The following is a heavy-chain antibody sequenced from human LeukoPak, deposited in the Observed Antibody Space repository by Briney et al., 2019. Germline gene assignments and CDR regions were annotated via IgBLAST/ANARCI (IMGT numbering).Heavy chain of an antibody. CDR1: GYTFTNYD. J-gene: IGHJ4*02. V-gene: IGHV1-8*01. D-gene: IGHD3-10*01. CDR2: LNPNNGYS. CDR3: ARDLNNVWFGELLLDY. Sequence: ASVKVSCKASGYTFTNYDINWVRQATGQGLEWMAWLNPNNGYSGYAQRFQGRVTITRDTSISTAYMELSSLRFEDTAVYYCARDLNNVWFGELLLDYWGQGTLVTVSS.